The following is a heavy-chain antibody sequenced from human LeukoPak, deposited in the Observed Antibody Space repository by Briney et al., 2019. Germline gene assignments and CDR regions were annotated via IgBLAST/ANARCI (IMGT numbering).Heavy chain of an antibody. V-gene: IGHV3-11*04. CDR2: IGLSGYPL. J-gene: IGHJ4*02. CDR1: GFSLSVYY. CDR3: ARKDFSSGSFTY. Sequence: GGSLRLSCEVSGFSLSVYYMSWVRQAPGKGLEWVSYIGLSGYPLDYADSVKGRFTISRDNAKNSLYLEMNSLRAEDTAVYYCARKDFSSGSFTYWGQGTLVTVSS. D-gene: IGHD3-22*01.